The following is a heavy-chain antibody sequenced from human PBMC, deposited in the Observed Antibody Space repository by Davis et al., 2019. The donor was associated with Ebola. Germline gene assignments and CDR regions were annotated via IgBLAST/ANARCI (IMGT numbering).Heavy chain of an antibody. V-gene: IGHV3-11*06. Sequence: GESLKISCATSGFTFNNYAMTWVRQAPGKGLEWVSYISSSSSYTNYADSVKGRFTISRDNAKNSLYLQMNSLRAEDTAVYYCARVGSKNCSSTSCYTYYYYGMDVWGQGTTVTVSS. CDR2: ISSSSSYT. D-gene: IGHD2-2*02. J-gene: IGHJ6*02. CDR1: GFTFNNYA. CDR3: ARVGSKNCSSTSCYTYYYYGMDV.